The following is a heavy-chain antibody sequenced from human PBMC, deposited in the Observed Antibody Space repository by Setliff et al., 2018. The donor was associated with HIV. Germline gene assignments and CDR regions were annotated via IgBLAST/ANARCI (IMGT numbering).Heavy chain of an antibody. CDR2: IHTSGST. CDR1: GGSVTSYY. CDR3: ARDAERGYSYGYDY. D-gene: IGHD5-18*01. Sequence: SETLSLTCSISGGSVTSYYWSWIRQPAGKGLEWIGHIHTSGSTNYNPSLKSRVTTSVDTSKNQFSLKLSSVTAADTAVYYCARDAERGYSYGYDYWGQGTLVTVSS. J-gene: IGHJ4*02. V-gene: IGHV4-4*07.